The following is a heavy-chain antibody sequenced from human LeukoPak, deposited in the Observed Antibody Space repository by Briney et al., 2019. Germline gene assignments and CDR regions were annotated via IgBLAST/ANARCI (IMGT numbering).Heavy chain of an antibody. CDR3: ARDRLYSYSTRWEIDY. J-gene: IGHJ4*02. CDR1: GYTFTSFG. CDR2: ISTYNGDT. D-gene: IGHD6-13*01. V-gene: IGHV1-18*01. Sequence: ASVKVSCKASGYTFTSFGVSWVRQAPGQGLEWMGWISTYNGDTNYAQKIQGRVTMTTDISTSTAYMELRSLRSDDTAVYYCARDRLYSYSTRWEIDYWGQGTLVTVSS.